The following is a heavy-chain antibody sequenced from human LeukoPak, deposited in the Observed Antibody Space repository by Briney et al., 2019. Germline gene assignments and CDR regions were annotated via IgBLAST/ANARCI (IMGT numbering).Heavy chain of an antibody. J-gene: IGHJ4*02. CDR3: ARDEETYYDFWSGYYN. Sequence: GGSLRLSCAASGFTFSSYSMNWVRQAPGKGLEWVSSISSSGSYIYYADSVKGRFTISRDNAKNSLYLQMNSLRAEDTAVYYCARDEETYYDFWSGYYNWGQGTLVTVSS. CDR1: GFTFSSYS. D-gene: IGHD3-3*01. CDR2: ISSSGSYI. V-gene: IGHV3-21*01.